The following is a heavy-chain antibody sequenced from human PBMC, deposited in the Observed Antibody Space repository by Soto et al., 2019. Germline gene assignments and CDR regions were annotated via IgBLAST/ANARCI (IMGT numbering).Heavy chain of an antibody. CDR2: IYHTGST. D-gene: IGHD3-22*01. J-gene: IGHJ5*02. V-gene: IGHV4-38-2*01. Sequence: PSETLSLTCAVSGYSISSGSYWGWIRQPPGKGLEWIGSIYHTGSTYYSPSLRSRVTMSVDTSKNQFSLRLRSVTAADTAVYYCARGGSEYYDSDAYYYQGYFDPWGQGTLVTVSS. CDR1: GYSISSGSY. CDR3: ARGGSEYYDSDAYYYQGYFDP.